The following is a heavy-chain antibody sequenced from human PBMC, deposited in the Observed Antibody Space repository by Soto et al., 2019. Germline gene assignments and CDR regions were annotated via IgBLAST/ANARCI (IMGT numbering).Heavy chain of an antibody. V-gene: IGHV3-30*18. Sequence: VQLVESGGSVVQPGRSLGLSCTASGFTFSDYGMHWVRQAPGKGLEWVAVISYDGSNKYYADSVKGRFTISRDNSKNTLFLQMNSLRADDTAVFYCAKNHQRAPSRDGYNLIDYWGQGTLVTVSS. CDR3: AKNHQRAPSRDGYNLIDY. J-gene: IGHJ4*02. CDR1: GFTFSDYG. D-gene: IGHD5-12*01. CDR2: ISYDGSNK.